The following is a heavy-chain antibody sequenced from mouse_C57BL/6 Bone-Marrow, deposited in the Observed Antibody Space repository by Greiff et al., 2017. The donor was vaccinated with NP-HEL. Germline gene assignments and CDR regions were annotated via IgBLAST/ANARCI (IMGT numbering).Heavy chain of an antibody. V-gene: IGHV7-3*01. Sequence: EVQGVESGGGLVQPGGSLSLSCAASGFTFTDYYMSWVRQPPGKALEWLGFIRNKANGYTTEYSASVKGRFTISRDNSQSILYLQMNALRAEDSATYYCARETAQATFWFAYWGQGTLVTVSA. D-gene: IGHD3-2*02. J-gene: IGHJ3*01. CDR3: ARETAQATFWFAY. CDR1: GFTFTDYY. CDR2: IRNKANGYTT.